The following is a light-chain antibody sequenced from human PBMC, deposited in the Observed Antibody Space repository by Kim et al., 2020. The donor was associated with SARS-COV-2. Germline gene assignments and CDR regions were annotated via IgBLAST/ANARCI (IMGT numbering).Light chain of an antibody. CDR3: QQYNSYSYT. Sequence: DIQMTQSPSTLSASVGDRVTITCRASQSISSWLAWYQQKPGKAPKLLIYKASSLESGVPSRFSGSGSGTEFTLTISSLQPDDFATYYCQQYNSYSYTFGQETKLEI. CDR1: QSISSW. CDR2: KAS. J-gene: IGKJ2*01. V-gene: IGKV1-5*03.